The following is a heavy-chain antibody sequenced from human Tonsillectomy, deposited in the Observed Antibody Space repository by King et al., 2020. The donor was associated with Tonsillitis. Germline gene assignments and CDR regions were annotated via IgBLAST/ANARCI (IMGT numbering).Heavy chain of an antibody. CDR2: INHSGST. D-gene: IGHD6-25*01. CDR1: GGSFSGYY. J-gene: IGHJ3*02. V-gene: IGHV4-34*01. CDR3: ARGWGYSGHSEAFDI. Sequence: VQLQQWGAGLLKPSETLSLTCAVYGGSFSGYYWNWIRQPPGKGLEWIGEINHSGSTTYTPSLKSRVTISVDTSKNQFSLNLSSVTAADTAVYYCARGWGYSGHSEAFDIWGQGTTVTVSS.